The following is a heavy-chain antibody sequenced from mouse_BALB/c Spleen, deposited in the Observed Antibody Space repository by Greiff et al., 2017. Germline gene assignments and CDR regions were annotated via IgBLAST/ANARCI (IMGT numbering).Heavy chain of an antibody. V-gene: IGHV3-2*02. D-gene: IGHD2-1*01. J-gene: IGHJ2*01. CDR2: ISYSGST. CDR1: GYSITSDYA. CDR3: ARQRVTTLFDY. Sequence: VQLQQSGPGLVKPSQSLSLTCTVTGYSITSDYAWNWIRQFPGNKLEWMGYISYSGSTSYNPSLKSRISITRDTSKNQFFLQLNSVTTEDTATYYCARQRVTTLFDYWGQGTTLTVSS.